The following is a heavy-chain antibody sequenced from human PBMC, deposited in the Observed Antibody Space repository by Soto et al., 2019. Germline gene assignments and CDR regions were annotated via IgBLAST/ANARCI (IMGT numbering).Heavy chain of an antibody. CDR3: ARDYCSSTSCYIGESLLYYGMDV. Sequence: GGSLRLSCAASGFTFSSYGMHWVRQAPGKGLEWVAVIWYDGSNKYYADSVKGRFTISRDNSKNTLYLQMNSLRAEDTAVYYCARDYCSSTSCYIGESLLYYGMDVWGQGTTVTVSS. V-gene: IGHV3-33*01. D-gene: IGHD2-2*02. J-gene: IGHJ6*02. CDR1: GFTFSSYG. CDR2: IWYDGSNK.